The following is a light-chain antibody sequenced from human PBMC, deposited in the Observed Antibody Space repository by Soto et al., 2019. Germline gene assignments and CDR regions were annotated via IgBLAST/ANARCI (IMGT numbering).Light chain of an antibody. CDR3: QQRSQWPLT. J-gene: IGKJ4*01. Sequence: EIVLTQSPATLSLSPGERATLSCRASQSIGTSLDWYQQRPGQVPRLLIFDALDSATGMPARISGSGSGTDFTLTISYVEPEEVAVYYCQQRSQWPLTFGGGTKVEIK. V-gene: IGKV3-11*01. CDR1: QSIGTS. CDR2: DAL.